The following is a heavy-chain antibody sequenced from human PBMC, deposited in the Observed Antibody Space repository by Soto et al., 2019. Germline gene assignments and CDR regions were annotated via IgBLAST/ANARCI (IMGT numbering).Heavy chain of an antibody. CDR3: AGDQDEYSANWGRFEY. CDR1: GGSFSNYA. V-gene: IGHV1-3*01. J-gene: IGHJ4*02. D-gene: IGHD7-27*01. Sequence: ASVKVSCKASGGSFSNYAIHWVRQAPGQGLEWMGWINVGRGNLKYSERFQGSFFMTKDTSANTAFLELTNLKSEDTAVYFCAGDQDEYSANWGRFEYWGQGTPVTVYS. CDR2: INVGRGNL.